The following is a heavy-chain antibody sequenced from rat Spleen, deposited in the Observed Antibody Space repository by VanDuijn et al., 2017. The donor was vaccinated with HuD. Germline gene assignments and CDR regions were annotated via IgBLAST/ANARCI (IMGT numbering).Heavy chain of an antibody. J-gene: IGHJ2*01. CDR1: GFSLTRNH. CDR3: ARNPRGYYFDY. CDR2: MWNDGDT. D-gene: IGHD1-11*01. V-gene: IGHV2-32*01. Sequence: QVQLKESGPGLVQPSQTLSLTCTVSGFSLTRNHVHWVRQPPGKGLEWMGIMWNDGDTSYNSAIKSRLSISRDTSKSQVFLKMNSLQTEDTAMYFCARNPRGYYFDYWGQGVMVTVSS.